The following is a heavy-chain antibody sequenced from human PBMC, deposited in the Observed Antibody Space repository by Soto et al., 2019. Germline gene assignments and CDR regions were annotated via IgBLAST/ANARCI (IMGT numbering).Heavy chain of an antibody. CDR2: FNGDGSAT. V-gene: IGHV3-74*01. CDR3: ARGRGWYSTQTGAFDL. Sequence: EVQLVDSGGGLVHPGGSLRLSCAXSXXTFNTYWXHWVRQVPGKGLVWVSRFNGDGSATSYADSVEGRFIMSRDSAKSTLYLQMNSLRAEDTAVYYCARGRGWYSTQTGAFDLWGQGTEVTVSS. J-gene: IGHJ3*01. D-gene: IGHD6-13*01. CDR1: XXTFNTYW.